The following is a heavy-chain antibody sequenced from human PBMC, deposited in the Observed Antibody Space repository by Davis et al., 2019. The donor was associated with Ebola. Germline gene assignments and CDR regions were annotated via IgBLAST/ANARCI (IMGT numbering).Heavy chain of an antibody. Sequence: ASVKVSCKASGYTFTSYAMHWVRQAPGQRLEWMGWINAGNGNTKYSQKFQGRVTITRDTSASTAYMELSSLRSEDTAVYYCARDLSYYYDSSGYYYSNYFDYWGQGTLVIVSS. D-gene: IGHD3-22*01. CDR3: ARDLSYYYDSSGYYYSNYFDY. CDR1: GYTFTSYA. CDR2: INAGNGNT. J-gene: IGHJ4*02. V-gene: IGHV1-3*01.